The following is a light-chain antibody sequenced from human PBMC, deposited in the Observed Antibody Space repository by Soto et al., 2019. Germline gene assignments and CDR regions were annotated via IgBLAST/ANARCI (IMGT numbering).Light chain of an antibody. CDR2: DAS. J-gene: IGKJ1*01. CDR3: QQYNSYSA. Sequence: DLQMTQSPSTLSASVGDRVTITCRASQSISSWLAWYQQKPGKAPKLLIYDASSLESGVPSRFSGSGSGTEFTLTISSLQPDDIATYYCQQYNSYSAFGQGTKVEIK. V-gene: IGKV1-5*01. CDR1: QSISSW.